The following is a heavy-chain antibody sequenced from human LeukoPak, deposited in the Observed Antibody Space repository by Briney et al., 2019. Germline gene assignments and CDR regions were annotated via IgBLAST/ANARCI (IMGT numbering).Heavy chain of an antibody. J-gene: IGHJ4*02. Sequence: GRSLRLSCAASGFTFDDYAMHWVRQAPGKGLEWVSDISWNSGSIGYADSVKGRFTISRDNAKNSLYLQMNSLRAEDMASYHCAKSLGYSSSWSFDYWGQGTLVTVSP. CDR2: ISWNSGSI. D-gene: IGHD6-13*01. CDR1: GFTFDDYA. CDR3: AKSLGYSSSWSFDY. V-gene: IGHV3-9*03.